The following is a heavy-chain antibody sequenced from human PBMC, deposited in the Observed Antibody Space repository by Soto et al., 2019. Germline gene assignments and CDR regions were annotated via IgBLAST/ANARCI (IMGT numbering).Heavy chain of an antibody. V-gene: IGHV1-2*04. Sequence: ASVKVPCKASGYTLTAYYMHWVRQAPGQGLEWMGWINPKSGGTNYAQKFQGWVTMTGDTSISTAYMELSRLRSDDTAVYYCARDENFTARHGMDVWGQGTMVTVSS. J-gene: IGHJ6*02. D-gene: IGHD5-18*01. CDR2: INPKSGGT. CDR1: GYTLTAYY. CDR3: ARDENFTARHGMDV.